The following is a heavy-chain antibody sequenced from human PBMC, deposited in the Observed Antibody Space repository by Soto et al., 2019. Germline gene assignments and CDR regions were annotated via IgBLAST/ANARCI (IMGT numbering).Heavy chain of an antibody. V-gene: IGHV3-33*01. D-gene: IGHD1-1*01. CDR3: ARGPSDTQNAYYYGMDV. CDR2: IWYDGSNK. J-gene: IGHJ6*02. Sequence: PGGSLRLSCAASGFTFSSYGMHWVRQAPGKGLEWVAVIWYDGSNKYYADSVKGRFTISRDNSKNTLYLQMNSLRAEDTAVYYCARGPSDTQNAYYYGMDVWGQGTTVTVSS. CDR1: GFTFSSYG.